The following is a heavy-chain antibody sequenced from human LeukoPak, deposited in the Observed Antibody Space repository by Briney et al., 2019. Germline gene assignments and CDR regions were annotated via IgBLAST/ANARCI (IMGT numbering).Heavy chain of an antibody. V-gene: IGHV3-7*03. Sequence: GGSLRLSCAASGFTFSSFWMSWVRQAPGKGLEWVANIRKDGSLQYYVDSVEGRFTISRDNAKNSLYLQMNTLRADDMAVYYCTRVSGGYDMSDYWGQGTLVTVSS. CDR1: GFTFSSFW. J-gene: IGHJ4*02. CDR2: IRKDGSLQ. D-gene: IGHD3-9*01. CDR3: TRVSGGYDMSDY.